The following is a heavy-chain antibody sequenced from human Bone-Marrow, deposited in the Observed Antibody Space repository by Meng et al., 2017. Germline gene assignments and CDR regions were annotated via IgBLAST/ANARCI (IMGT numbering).Heavy chain of an antibody. V-gene: IGHV4-34*01. Sequence: QVQVQQWGAGLWKPSETLSLTCAFYGESFSAYDWSWIRQPPGKGLEWLGQINHSGRTNDNPSLKSRVTISIDTSRNQLSLKLSTVNAADTAVYYCRLAYCMGDCVDYWGQGTLVTVSS. CDR1: GESFSAYD. D-gene: IGHD2-21*01. CDR3: RLAYCMGDCVDY. CDR2: INHSGRT. J-gene: IGHJ4*02.